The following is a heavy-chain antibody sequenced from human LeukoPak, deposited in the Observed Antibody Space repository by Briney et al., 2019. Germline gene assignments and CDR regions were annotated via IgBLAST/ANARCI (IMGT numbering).Heavy chain of an antibody. CDR1: GGTFSSYA. D-gene: IGHD3-3*01. V-gene: IGHV1-69*05. Sequence: GASVKVSCKASGGTFSSYAISWVRQAPGQGLEWMGGIIPIFGTANYAQKFQGRVTITTDESTSTAYVELSSLRSEDTAVYYCARVSHYDFWSGSQNNWFDPWGQGTLVTVSS. CDR2: IIPIFGTA. CDR3: ARVSHYDFWSGSQNNWFDP. J-gene: IGHJ5*02.